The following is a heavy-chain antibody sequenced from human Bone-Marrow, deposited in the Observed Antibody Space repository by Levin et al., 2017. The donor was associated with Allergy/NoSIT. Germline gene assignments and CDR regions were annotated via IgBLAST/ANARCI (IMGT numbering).Heavy chain of an antibody. CDR3: ARDAWGWDYYMDV. V-gene: IGHV4-39*02. Sequence: SETLSLTCTVSGGSISSSSYYWGWIRQPPGKGLEWIGSIYYSGSTYYNPSLKSRVTISVDTSKNQFSLKLSSVTAADTAVYYCARDAWGWDYYMDVWGKGTTVTVSS. CDR2: IYYSGST. CDR1: GGSISSSSYY. D-gene: IGHD6-19*01. J-gene: IGHJ6*03.